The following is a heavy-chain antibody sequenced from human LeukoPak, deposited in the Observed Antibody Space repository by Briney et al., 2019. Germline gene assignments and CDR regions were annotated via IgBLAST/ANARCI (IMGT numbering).Heavy chain of an antibody. CDR3: TGDMTTITNFDY. J-gene: IGHJ4*02. CDR1: GFTFSSYW. V-gene: IGHV3-7*03. D-gene: IGHD4-11*01. Sequence: GGSLRLSCAASGFTFSSYWMSWVRQAPGKGLEWVANIKQDGSEKYYVDSVKGRFTISRDNAKNSLYLQMNSLRAEDTAIYYCTGDMTTITNFDYWGQGTLVTVSS. CDR2: IKQDGSEK.